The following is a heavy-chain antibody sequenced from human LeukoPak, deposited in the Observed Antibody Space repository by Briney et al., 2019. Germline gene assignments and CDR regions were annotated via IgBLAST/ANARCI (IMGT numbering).Heavy chain of an antibody. Sequence: GGSLRLSCVASAFTFNNYWMHWVRQAPGKGLVWVSRIKGDGSSTNYADSVRGRFTISRDNAKNTVYLQMNSLRAEDTAVYYCARDPNDFWSGYYSLRDDEEGRYFDYWGQGTLVTVSS. CDR3: ARDPNDFWSGYYSLRDDEEGRYFDY. CDR2: IKGDGSST. D-gene: IGHD3-3*01. J-gene: IGHJ4*02. V-gene: IGHV3-74*01. CDR1: AFTFNNYW.